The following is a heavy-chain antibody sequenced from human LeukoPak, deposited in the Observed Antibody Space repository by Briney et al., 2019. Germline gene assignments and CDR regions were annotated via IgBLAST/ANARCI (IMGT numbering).Heavy chain of an antibody. CDR3: ARDFATMVRGVYNFDY. CDR1: GYTFTSYG. CDR2: ISAYNGNT. D-gene: IGHD3-10*01. V-gene: IGHV1-18*03. Sequence: ASVKVSCKASGYTFTSYGISWVRQAPGQGLEWMGWISAYNGNTNYAQKLQGRVTMTTDTSTSTAYMELRSLRSDDMAVYYCARDFATMVRGVYNFDYWGQGTLVTVSS. J-gene: IGHJ4*02.